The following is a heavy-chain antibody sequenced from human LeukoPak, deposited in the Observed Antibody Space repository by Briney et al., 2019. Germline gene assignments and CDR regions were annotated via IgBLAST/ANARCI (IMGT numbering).Heavy chain of an antibody. CDR2: ISSSSSYI. CDR3: ARDGVPNWGFFDY. J-gene: IGHJ4*02. V-gene: IGHV3-21*01. CDR1: GFTFSSYS. Sequence: GGSLRLSCAASGFTFSSYSMNWVRQAPGKGLEWVSSISSSSSYIYYADSVKGRFTMSRDNTKNSLYLQMNSLRAEDTAVYYCARDGVPNWGFFDYWGQGTLVTVSS. D-gene: IGHD7-27*01.